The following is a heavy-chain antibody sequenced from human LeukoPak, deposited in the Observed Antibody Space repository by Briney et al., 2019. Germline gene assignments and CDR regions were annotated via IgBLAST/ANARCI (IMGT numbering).Heavy chain of an antibody. CDR2: ISYDGSNE. D-gene: IGHD6-19*01. V-gene: IGHV3-30*18. J-gene: IGHJ4*02. CDR3: AKAGSSGWYPVGSADPCHYFHY. Sequence: GGSLRLSCAASGFTFSSYGMHWVRQAPGKGLEWVAVISYDGSNEYYADSVKGRVTISIDNSKNTLYLQMNSLRAEDTAVYYCAKAGSSGWYPVGSADPCHYFHYWGQGTLVTVSS. CDR1: GFTFSSYG.